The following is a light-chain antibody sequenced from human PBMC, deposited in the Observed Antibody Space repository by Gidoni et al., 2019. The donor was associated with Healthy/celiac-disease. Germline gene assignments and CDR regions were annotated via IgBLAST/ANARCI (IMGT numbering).Light chain of an antibody. Sequence: EIVMTQSPATLSVSPGERATLSCRASQSVSSNLAWYQQKPGQAPRLLIYGASTRATGIPARFSGSGSGTEFTLTISSLQSEDFAVYYCQQYNNWPPTFXQXTKLESK. CDR1: QSVSSN. CDR2: GAS. CDR3: QQYNNWPPT. V-gene: IGKV3-15*01. J-gene: IGKJ2*01.